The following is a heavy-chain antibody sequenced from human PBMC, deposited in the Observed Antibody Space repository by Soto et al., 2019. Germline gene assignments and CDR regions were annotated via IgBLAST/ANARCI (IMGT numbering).Heavy chain of an antibody. D-gene: IGHD6-25*01. Sequence: QVQLVESGGGVVQPGRSLRLSCAASGFIFSNYAMQWVRQAPGKGPEWVAILWYDGSNKDYADSVKGRFIISRDNSKNTLYLQMDSLRAEDTAVYYCAKTYGSGWDPIDYWGQGTLVTVSS. J-gene: IGHJ4*02. V-gene: IGHV3-33*06. CDR3: AKTYGSGWDPIDY. CDR1: GFIFSNYA. CDR2: LWYDGSNK.